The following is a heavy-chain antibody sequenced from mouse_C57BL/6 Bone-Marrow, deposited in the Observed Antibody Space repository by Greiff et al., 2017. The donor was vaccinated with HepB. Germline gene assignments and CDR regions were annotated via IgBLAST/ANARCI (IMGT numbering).Heavy chain of an antibody. Sequence: QVQLKQSGPGLVAPSQSLSITCTVSGFSLTSYGVHWVRQPPGKGLEWLVVIWSDGSTTYNSALKSRLSISKDNSKSQVFLKMNSLQTDDTAMYYCARHPHYGSSSYYYAMDYWGQGTSVTVSS. J-gene: IGHJ4*01. CDR2: IWSDGST. CDR3: ARHPHYGSSSYYYAMDY. V-gene: IGHV2-6-1*01. D-gene: IGHD1-1*01. CDR1: GFSLTSYG.